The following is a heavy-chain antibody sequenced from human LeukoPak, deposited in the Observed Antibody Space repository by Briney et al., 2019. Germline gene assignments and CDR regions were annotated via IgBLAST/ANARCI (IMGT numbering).Heavy chain of an antibody. CDR1: GYTFTGYY. D-gene: IGHD3-22*01. CDR2: INPNSGGT. CDR3: ARPIYYYDSSGYYYDNFDY. Sequence: ASVKVSCKASGYTFTGYYMHWVRQAPGQGLEWMGWINPNSGGTNYAQKFQGRVTMTRDTSISTAYMELSRLRSDDTAVYYCARPIYYYDSSGYYYDNFDYWGQGALVTVSS. V-gene: IGHV1-2*02. J-gene: IGHJ4*02.